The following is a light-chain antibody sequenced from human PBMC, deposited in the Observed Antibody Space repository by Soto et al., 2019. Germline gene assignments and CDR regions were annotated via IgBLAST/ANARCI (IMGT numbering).Light chain of an antibody. CDR1: SSDVGGYNY. J-gene: IGLJ1*01. CDR3: SSYAGSSNV. CDR2: EVN. Sequence: SVLTQPRSASGSPGQSVAISCTGISSDVGGYNYVSWYQQHPGKAPKLMIYEVNKRPSGVPDRFSGSKSGNTASLTVSGLQGEDEADYYCSSYAGSSNVFGTGTKVTVL. V-gene: IGLV2-8*01.